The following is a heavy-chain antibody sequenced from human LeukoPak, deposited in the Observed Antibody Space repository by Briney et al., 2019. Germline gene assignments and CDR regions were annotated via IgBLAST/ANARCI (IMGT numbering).Heavy chain of an antibody. CDR2: IYYSGST. J-gene: IGHJ4*02. D-gene: IGHD2-15*01. CDR3: ARAEGGSLFDY. Sequence: SETLSLTCTVSGGSISSSSYYWGWIRQPPGKGLEWIGSIYYSGSTYYNPSLKSRVTISADTSKNQFSLKLSSVTAADTAVYYCARAEGGSLFDYWGQGTLVTVSS. CDR1: GGSISSSSYY. V-gene: IGHV4-39*07.